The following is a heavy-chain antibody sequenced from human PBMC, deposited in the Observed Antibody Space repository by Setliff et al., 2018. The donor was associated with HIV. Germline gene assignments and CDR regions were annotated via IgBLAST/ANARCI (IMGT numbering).Heavy chain of an antibody. V-gene: IGHV2-5*02. CDR3: AHSLYCSSVNCSGLLFDY. Sequence: SGPTLVNPTQTLTLTCAFSGFSLTTSAVGVGWIRQPPGKALEWLALIYWDDDKRYRSSLKSRLTITKDTSKNQVVLTMTNMDPVDTATYYCAHSLYCSSVNCSGLLFDYGGREPWSPSPQ. CDR1: GFSLTTSAVG. CDR2: IYWDDDK. J-gene: IGHJ4*02. D-gene: IGHD2-2*01.